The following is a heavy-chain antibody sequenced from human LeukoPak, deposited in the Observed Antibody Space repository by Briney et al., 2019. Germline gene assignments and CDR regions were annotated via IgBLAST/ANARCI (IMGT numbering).Heavy chain of an antibody. V-gene: IGHV1-8*03. CDR1: GYTFTGYD. CDR2: MNPNSGNT. J-gene: IGHJ4*02. D-gene: IGHD1-7*01. Sequence: ASVKVSCKASGYTFTGYDINWVRQATGQGLEWMGWMNPNSGNTGYAQKFQGRVTITRNTSISTAYMELSSLRSEDPAVYYCARGRVITGTTPYYFDYWGQGTLVTVSS. CDR3: ARGRVITGTTPYYFDY.